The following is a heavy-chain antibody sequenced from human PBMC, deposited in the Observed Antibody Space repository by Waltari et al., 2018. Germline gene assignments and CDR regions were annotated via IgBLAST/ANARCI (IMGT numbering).Heavy chain of an antibody. D-gene: IGHD3-22*01. Sequence: QVQLVESGGDVVQPGRSLRLSCAASEFTFRSYAMHWVRQAPGKGLEWVAVISYNERNIYYVDSVKGRFAISRDNSKKMLYLQMNSLRPEDTAVYYCARDYCDRTNCHGMDVWGQGTTVTVSS. CDR1: EFTFRSYA. J-gene: IGHJ6*02. CDR3: ARDYCDRTNCHGMDV. V-gene: IGHV3-30*09. CDR2: ISYNERNI.